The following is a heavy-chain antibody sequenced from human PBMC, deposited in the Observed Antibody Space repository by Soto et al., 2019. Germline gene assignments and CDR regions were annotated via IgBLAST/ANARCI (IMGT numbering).Heavy chain of an antibody. J-gene: IGHJ6*03. V-gene: IGHV1-8*01. CDR1: GSTFTSYD. Sequence: GASVKVSCQASGSTFTSYDINWVRQATGQGLEWMGWMNPNSGNTGYAQKFQGRVTMTRNTSISTAYMELSSLRSEDTAVYYCARRVKGFMITFGGVVSYYYYMDVWGKGTTVTVSS. CDR3: ARRVKGFMITFGGVVSYYYYMDV. CDR2: MNPNSGNT. D-gene: IGHD3-16*01.